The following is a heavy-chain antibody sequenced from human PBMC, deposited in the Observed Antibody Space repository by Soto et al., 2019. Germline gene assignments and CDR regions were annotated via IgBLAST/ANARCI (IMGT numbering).Heavy chain of an antibody. J-gene: IGHJ2*01. D-gene: IGHD3-22*01. CDR3: AIVSARKQFYYDSSGNWYFDL. V-gene: IGHV3-30-3*01. CDR1: GFTFSSYA. Sequence: GSLRLSCAASGFTFSSYAMHWVRQAPGKGLEWVAVISYDGSNKYYADSVKGRFTISRDNSKNTLYLQMNSLRAEDTAVYYCAIVSARKQFYYDSSGNWYFDLWARGTLVTVSS. CDR2: ISYDGSNK.